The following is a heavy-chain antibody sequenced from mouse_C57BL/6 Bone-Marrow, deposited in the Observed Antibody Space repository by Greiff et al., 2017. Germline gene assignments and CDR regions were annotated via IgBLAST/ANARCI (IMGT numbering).Heavy chain of an antibody. CDR3: ARSGGVYYGSSYVGY. J-gene: IGHJ2*01. CDR2: IHPNSGST. Sequence: QVQLKQPGAELVKPGASVKLSCKASGYTFTSYWMHWVKQRPGQGLEWIGMIHPNSGSTNYNEKFKSKATLTVDKSSSTAYMQLSSLTSEDSAVYYCARSGGVYYGSSYVGYWGQGTTLTVSS. CDR1: GYTFTSYW. V-gene: IGHV1-64*01. D-gene: IGHD1-1*01.